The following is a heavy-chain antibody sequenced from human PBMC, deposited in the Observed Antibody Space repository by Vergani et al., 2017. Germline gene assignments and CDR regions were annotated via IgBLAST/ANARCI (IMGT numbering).Heavy chain of an antibody. J-gene: IGHJ4*02. V-gene: IGHV3-23*01. CDR2: ISGSGGRT. Sequence: EVQLLESGGGLVQPGGSLRLSCAASGFTFSSYAMSWVRQAPGKGLEWVSAISGSGGRTSYADSVKGRFTISRDNSKNTLYLQMNSLRAEDTAVYYCAEHTAMVTHPFDYWGQGTLVTVSS. D-gene: IGHD5-18*01. CDR1: GFTFSSYA. CDR3: AEHTAMVTHPFDY.